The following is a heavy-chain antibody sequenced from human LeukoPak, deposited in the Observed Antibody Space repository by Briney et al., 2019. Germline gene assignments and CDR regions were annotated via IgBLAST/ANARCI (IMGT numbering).Heavy chain of an antibody. Sequence: ASVKVSCKTSGGTFSTYAISWVRQAPGQGLEWMGGIIPILGIANYAQKFQGRVTLTADKSTSTAYMDLSSLRSEDTAVYYCARDRVPVAGTAGGDAFGIWGQGTMVSVSS. V-gene: IGHV1-69*10. J-gene: IGHJ3*02. D-gene: IGHD6-19*01. CDR2: IIPILGIA. CDR3: ARDRVPVAGTAGGDAFGI. CDR1: GGTFSTYA.